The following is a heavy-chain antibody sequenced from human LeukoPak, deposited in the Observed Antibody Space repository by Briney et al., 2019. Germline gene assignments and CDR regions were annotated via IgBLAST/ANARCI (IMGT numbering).Heavy chain of an antibody. Sequence: GGSLRLSCAASGFTFSNAWMSWVRQAPGKGLEWVSAISGSGGSTYYADSVKGRFTISRDNSKNTLYLQMNSLRAEDTAVYYCAKDASSTFYYMDVWGKGTTVTVSS. J-gene: IGHJ6*03. CDR2: ISGSGGST. CDR1: GFTFSNAW. V-gene: IGHV3-23*01. CDR3: AKDASSTFYYMDV. D-gene: IGHD3-16*01.